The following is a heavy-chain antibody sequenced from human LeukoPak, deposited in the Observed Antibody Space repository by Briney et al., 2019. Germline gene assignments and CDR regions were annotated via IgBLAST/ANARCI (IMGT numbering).Heavy chain of an antibody. CDR3: TTDSYDILTGSAFDI. CDR2: IAASSHGGTT. J-gene: IGHJ3*02. D-gene: IGHD3-9*01. CDR1: GFTFGGHT. V-gene: IGHV3-49*04. Sequence: GGSLRLSCTTSGFTFGGHTMHWVRQAPGKGLEWVGFIAASSHGGTTEYAASVKGRFTISRDDSKSIAHLQMNSLKTEDTAVYYCTTDSYDILTGSAFDIWGQGTMVTVSS.